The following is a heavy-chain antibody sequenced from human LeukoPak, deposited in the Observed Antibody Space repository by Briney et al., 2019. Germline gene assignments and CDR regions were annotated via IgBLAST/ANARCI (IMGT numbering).Heavy chain of an antibody. CDR2: ITPSDGST. D-gene: IGHD5-18*01. V-gene: IGHV1-46*01. CDR1: GYTFSNYH. Sequence: ASVKVSCKASGYTFSNYHVHWVRQAPGQGLEWMGIITPSDGSTTYAQNFQDRVIMTRDTSSSTVYMQLSSLRSEDTAVYYCARDSYGSDYWGQGTLVTVSS. J-gene: IGHJ4*02. CDR3: ARDSYGSDY.